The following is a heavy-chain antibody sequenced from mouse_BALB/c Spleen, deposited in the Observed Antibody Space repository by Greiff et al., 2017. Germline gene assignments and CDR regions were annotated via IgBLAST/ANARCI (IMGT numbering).Heavy chain of an antibody. CDR2: IDPYNGGT. CDR1: GYAFTSYN. V-gene: IGHV1S135*01. J-gene: IGHJ3*01. CDR3: ARNSDYGSRAFAY. Sequence: EVQLQQSGPELVKPGASVKVSCKASGYAFTSYNMYWVKQSHGKSLEWIGYIDPYNGGTSYNQKFKGKATLTVDKSSSTAYMHLNSLTSEDSAVYYCARNSDYGSRAFAYWGQGTLVTVSA. D-gene: IGHD1-1*01.